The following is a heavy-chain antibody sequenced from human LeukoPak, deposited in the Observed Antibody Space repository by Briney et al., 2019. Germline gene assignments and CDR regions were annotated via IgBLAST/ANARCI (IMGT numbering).Heavy chain of an antibody. J-gene: IGHJ5*02. D-gene: IGHD2-2*01. CDR2: IWYDGRNK. Sequence: GGSLRLSCAASGFTFSSYGMHRVRQAPGKGLEWVAVIWYDGRNKYYADSVKGRFTISRDNSKNTLYLQMNSLRAEDTAVYYCARDGQRRGYCSSTSCYVEGNWFDPWGQGTLVTVSS. CDR1: GFTFSSYG. V-gene: IGHV3-33*01. CDR3: ARDGQRRGYCSSTSCYVEGNWFDP.